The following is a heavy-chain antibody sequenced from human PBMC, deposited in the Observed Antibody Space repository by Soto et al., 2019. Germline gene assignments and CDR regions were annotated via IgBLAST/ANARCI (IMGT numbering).Heavy chain of an antibody. D-gene: IGHD3-3*01. CDR2: ISYDESNK. Sequence: PGGSLRLSCAASGFTFSSYGMHWVRQAPGKGLEWVAFISYDESNKYYADSVKGRFTISRDNSRTTLYLQMNSLRAEDTAVYFCAKRRNVLRFLEWSSGMAVWGNGTMVTVSS. V-gene: IGHV3-30*18. CDR1: GFTFSSYG. J-gene: IGHJ6*04. CDR3: AKRRNVLRFLEWSSGMAV.